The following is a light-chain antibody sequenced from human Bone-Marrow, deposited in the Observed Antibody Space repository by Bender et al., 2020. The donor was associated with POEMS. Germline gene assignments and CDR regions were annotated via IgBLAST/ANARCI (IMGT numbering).Light chain of an antibody. CDR2: QDF. CDR1: KLGDQY. CDR3: QAWDSSTVV. Sequence: SYDLTQPPSVSVSPGQTARITCSGDKLGDQYVCWHQQKPCQSPVLVGYQDFKRPAGMPERFSGSNSGNTATLTISGTRATDEADYYCQAWDSSTVVFGGGTQLTVL. J-gene: IGLJ2*01. V-gene: IGLV3-1*01.